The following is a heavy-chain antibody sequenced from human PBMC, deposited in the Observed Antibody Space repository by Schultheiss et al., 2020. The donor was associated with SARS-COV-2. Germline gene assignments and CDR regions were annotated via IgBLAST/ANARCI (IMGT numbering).Heavy chain of an antibody. Sequence: GGSLRLSCAASGFSVSNNYMSWVRQAPGKGLEWVSVIYSGGSTYYADSVKGRFTISRDNSKNTLYLQMNSLRAEDTAVYYCARTRITMVRGVIGIYYYYYGMDVWGQGTTVTVSS. CDR1: GFSVSNNY. J-gene: IGHJ6*02. CDR2: IYSGGST. CDR3: ARTRITMVRGVIGIYYYYYGMDV. V-gene: IGHV3-53*05. D-gene: IGHD3-10*01.